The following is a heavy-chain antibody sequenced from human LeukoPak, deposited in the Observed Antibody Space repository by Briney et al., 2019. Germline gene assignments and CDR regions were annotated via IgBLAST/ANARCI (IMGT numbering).Heavy chain of an antibody. J-gene: IGHJ5*02. CDR1: GFTFSSYA. CDR3: AREDRVVVPAAMRFDP. D-gene: IGHD2-2*01. V-gene: IGHV3-30-3*01. Sequence: QPGESLTLSCAASGFTFSSYAMHWVRQAPGKGLEWMAVISYDGSNKYYADSAKGRFTISRDNSKNTLYLQMNSLRAEDTAVYYCAREDRVVVPAAMRFDPWGQGTLVTVSS. CDR2: ISYDGSNK.